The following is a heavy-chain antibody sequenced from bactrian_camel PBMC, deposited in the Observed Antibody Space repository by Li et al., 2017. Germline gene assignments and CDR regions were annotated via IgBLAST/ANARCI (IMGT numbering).Heavy chain of an antibody. CDR3: AKAEMGWVLASLNY. D-gene: IGHD1*01. CDR2: INSSGRST. V-gene: IGHV3-1*01. CDR1: GFTFTDYT. Sequence: VQLVESGGDLVRPGGSLRLSCAASGFTFTDYTMTWVRQAPGKGLEWVSDINSSGRSTNYADSVKGRFTISRDNAKNTLYLQLNSLKIEDTAMYYCAKAEMGWVLASLNYWGQGTQVTVS. J-gene: IGHJ4*01.